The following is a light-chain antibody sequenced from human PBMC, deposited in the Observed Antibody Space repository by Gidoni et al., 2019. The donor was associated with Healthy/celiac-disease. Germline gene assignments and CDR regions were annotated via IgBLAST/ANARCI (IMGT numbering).Light chain of an antibody. CDR2: AAS. Sequence: DIQLTQSPSFLSASVGDRVTITCRASQGISSYFAWYQQKPGKAPKLLIYAASTVQSGVPSRFSGSGSGTEFTLTISRLQTEDFATYSCHQLNSYPRFTFGPGTKVDIQ. V-gene: IGKV1-9*01. CDR3: HQLNSYPRFT. J-gene: IGKJ3*01. CDR1: QGISSY.